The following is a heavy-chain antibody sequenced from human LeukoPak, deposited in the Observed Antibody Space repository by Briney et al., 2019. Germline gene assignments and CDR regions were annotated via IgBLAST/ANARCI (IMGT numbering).Heavy chain of an antibody. CDR3: ARSRAATFDC. D-gene: IGHD2-15*01. Sequence: SQTLSLTCAISGDSVSSKSAAWNWIRQSPSRGLEGVGRAYYRSKWSNDYAAYVKSRITVKPDTSKNQFSLQLSSVTPEDTAVYYCARSRAATFDCWGQGTLVTVSS. CDR1: GDSVSSKSAA. V-gene: IGHV6-1*01. CDR2: AYYRSKWSN. J-gene: IGHJ4*02.